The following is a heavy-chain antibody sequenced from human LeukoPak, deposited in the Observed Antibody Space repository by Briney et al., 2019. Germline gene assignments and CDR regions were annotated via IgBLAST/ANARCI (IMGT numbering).Heavy chain of an antibody. D-gene: IGHD1/OR15-1a*01. CDR2: VSFDGNTT. J-gene: IGHJ4*02. CDR3: ARFRAATTRFDY. V-gene: IGHV3-30*09. Sequence: PGGSLXXXCAASGFTXXXXXXXWVRQAPGXXXXXXXVVSFDGNTTFYSDXVXGRXAISRDNSKNTLYLEMNSLRPXDTAVYHCARFRAATTRFDYWGQGTLVTVSS. CDR1: GFTXXXXX.